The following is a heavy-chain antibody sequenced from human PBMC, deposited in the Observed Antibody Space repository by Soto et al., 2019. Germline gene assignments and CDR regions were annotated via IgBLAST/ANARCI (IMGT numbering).Heavy chain of an antibody. CDR3: AVNLAAAGTFDY. D-gene: IGHD6-13*01. V-gene: IGHV1-8*01. CDR2: MNPNSGNT. CDR1: GYTFTSYD. Sequence: ASVKVSCKASGYTFTSYDINWVRQATGQGLEWMGWMNPNSGNTGYAQKFQGRVTMTRNTSISTAYMELSSLRSEDTAVYYCAVNLAAAGTFDYWGQGTQVTVSS. J-gene: IGHJ4*02.